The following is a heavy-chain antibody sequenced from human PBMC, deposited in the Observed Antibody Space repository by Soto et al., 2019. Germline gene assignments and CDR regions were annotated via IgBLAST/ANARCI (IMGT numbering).Heavy chain of an antibody. CDR2: MNPNSGST. CDR1: GYTFTSYD. V-gene: IGHV1-8*01. J-gene: IGHJ6*01. Sequence: ASVKVSCKASGYTFTSYDINWVRQATGQGLEWMGLMNPNSGSTGYAQKFQGRVTLTRNTSISTDYMELSNLRSDDTAVYYCARGPWEWLGGSYYYGMEVWGQGTTVPV. CDR3: ARGPWEWLGGSYYYGMEV. D-gene: IGHD6-19*01.